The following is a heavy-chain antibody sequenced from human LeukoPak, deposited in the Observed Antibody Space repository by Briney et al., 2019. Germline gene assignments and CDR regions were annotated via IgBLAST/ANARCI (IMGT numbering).Heavy chain of an antibody. CDR1: GVSISSSAYY. V-gene: IGHV4-39*07. Sequence: PSETLSLTCDVSGVSISSSAYYWGWLRQPPGKGLVWIGSVYYSGATYYSPSGGVTISLDTSKNQFSLKLNSVTAADTAIYYCARGRGWSSRRDFDIWGQGTMVTVSS. D-gene: IGHD6-13*01. J-gene: IGHJ3*02. CDR2: VYYSGAT. CDR3: ARGRGWSSRRDFDI.